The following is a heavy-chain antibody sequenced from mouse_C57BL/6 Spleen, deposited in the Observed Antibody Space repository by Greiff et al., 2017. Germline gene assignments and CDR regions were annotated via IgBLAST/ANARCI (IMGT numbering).Heavy chain of an antibody. J-gene: IGHJ2*01. CDR2: IDPNSGST. V-gene: IGHV1-64*01. Sequence: VQLQQPGAELVKPGASVKLSCKASGYTFTSYWMHWVKQRPGQGLEWIGMIDPNSGSTNYNEKFKSKATLTVDKSSSTAYMQLSSLTSEDSAVYYCALFYYGSSYDYFDYWGQGTTLTVSS. CDR3: ALFYYGSSYDYFDY. D-gene: IGHD1-1*01. CDR1: GYTFTSYW.